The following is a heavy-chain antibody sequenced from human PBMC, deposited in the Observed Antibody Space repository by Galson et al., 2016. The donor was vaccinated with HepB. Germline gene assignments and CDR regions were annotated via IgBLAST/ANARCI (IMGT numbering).Heavy chain of an antibody. V-gene: IGHV1-2*06. Sequence: SVKVSCKASGYTFTGYFIHWVRLAPGQGLEWMGRINPYTGGTYYAQKFRGRVTMTRDTSISTAYMELSSLRSDDPAVYYCARVGSRVTLYYFDYWGQGTLVTVSS. CDR2: INPYTGGT. CDR1: GYTFTGYF. CDR3: ARVGSRVTLYYFDY. D-gene: IGHD3-10*01. J-gene: IGHJ4*02.